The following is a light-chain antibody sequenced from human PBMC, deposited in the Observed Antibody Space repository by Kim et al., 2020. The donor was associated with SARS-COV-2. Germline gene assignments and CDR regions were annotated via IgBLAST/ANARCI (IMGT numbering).Light chain of an antibody. CDR2: GVT. V-gene: IGLV2-11*03. J-gene: IGLJ3*02. CDR3: CSYARTYTLV. Sequence: SATVTATSSSNFCGSYHNVSCYQQPPGTAPILMIYGVTERPSVVPERFAGSKAGNTAPLTICGLQAEDESDYCCCSYARTYTLVFGGGTKLTVL. CDR1: SNFCGSYHN.